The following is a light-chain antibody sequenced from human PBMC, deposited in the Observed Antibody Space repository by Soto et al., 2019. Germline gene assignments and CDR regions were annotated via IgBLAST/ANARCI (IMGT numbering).Light chain of an antibody. CDR3: AVWDDSLSGVV. CDR1: TSNIGTNY. J-gene: IGLJ3*02. Sequence: QSVLTQPPSASGTPGQTVIISSSGGTSNIGTNYVSWYQHLPGTAPKLLIYGNNQRPSGVPDRFSGSKSGTSASLAISGLRSDDEADYYCAVWDDSLSGVVFGGGTKLTVL. CDR2: GNN. V-gene: IGLV1-47*01.